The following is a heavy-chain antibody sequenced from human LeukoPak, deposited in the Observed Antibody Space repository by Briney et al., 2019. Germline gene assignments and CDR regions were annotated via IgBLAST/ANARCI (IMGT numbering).Heavy chain of an antibody. CDR2: ISGSGGNT. J-gene: IGHJ4*02. D-gene: IGHD6-13*01. Sequence: HPGGSLRLSCAASGFTFSTYVMTWVRQAPGKGLEWVSGISGSGGNTYYADSVKGRFTISRDNSKNSLYLQMNSLRVEDTAVYYCARDRNPIARNDYWGQGTLVTVSS. CDR1: GFTFSTYV. CDR3: ARDRNPIARNDY. V-gene: IGHV3-23*01.